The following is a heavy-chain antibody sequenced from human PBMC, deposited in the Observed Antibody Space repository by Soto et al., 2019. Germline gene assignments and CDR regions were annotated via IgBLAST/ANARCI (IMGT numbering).Heavy chain of an antibody. CDR1: GYSFTSYW. Sequence: PGESLKISCKGSGYSFTSYWTSWVRQMPGKGLEWMGRIDPSDSYTNYSPSFQGHVTISADKSISTAYLQWSSLKASDTAMYYCARHFSTTDSTDYWGQGTLVTVSS. CDR3: ARHFSTTDSTDY. CDR2: IDPSDSYT. V-gene: IGHV5-10-1*01. D-gene: IGHD6-13*01. J-gene: IGHJ4*02.